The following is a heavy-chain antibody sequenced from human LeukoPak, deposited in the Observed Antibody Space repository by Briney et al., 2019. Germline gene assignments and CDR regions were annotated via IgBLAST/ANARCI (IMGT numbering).Heavy chain of an antibody. J-gene: IGHJ6*03. V-gene: IGHV3-23*01. CDR3: AKDLGYSKSRGYYMDV. CDR2: INDSGDNI. CDR1: GFSSHIYV. Sequence: PGGSLRLSCVASGFSSHIYVMSWVRQAPGKGLEWVSSINDSGDNINYADSVKGRFTISRDNSKNTLYLQMNSLRAEDTAVYYCAKDLGYSKSRGYYMDVWGKGTTVTVSS. D-gene: IGHD4-11*01.